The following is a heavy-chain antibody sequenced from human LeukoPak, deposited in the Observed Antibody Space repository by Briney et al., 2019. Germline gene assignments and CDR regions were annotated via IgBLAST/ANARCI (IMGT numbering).Heavy chain of an antibody. D-gene: IGHD6-19*01. Sequence: GGSLRLSCAASGFTFSTYAMNWVRQAPGKGLEWVSGINGGGGSTYYADSVKGRFTISRDNSKNTLYLQMSSLRAKDTAVYYCAKVSGYTSGWYVDFDCWGQGSLVTVSS. J-gene: IGHJ4*02. V-gene: IGHV3-23*01. CDR3: AKVSGYTSGWYVDFDC. CDR2: INGGGGST. CDR1: GFTFSTYA.